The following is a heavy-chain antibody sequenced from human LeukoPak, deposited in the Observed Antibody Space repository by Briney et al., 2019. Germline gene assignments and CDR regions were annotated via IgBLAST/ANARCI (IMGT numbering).Heavy chain of an antibody. Sequence: GESLRISCKGSGYGFTSYWISWVRQMPGKGLEWMGRIDPSDSYTNYSPSFQGHVTISADKSISTTYLQWNSLEASDTAMYYCASLNSGSYYGLGFFDLWGRGTLVTVSS. CDR2: IDPSDSYT. V-gene: IGHV5-10-1*01. CDR3: ASLNSGSYYGLGFFDL. D-gene: IGHD1-26*01. CDR1: GYGFTSYW. J-gene: IGHJ2*01.